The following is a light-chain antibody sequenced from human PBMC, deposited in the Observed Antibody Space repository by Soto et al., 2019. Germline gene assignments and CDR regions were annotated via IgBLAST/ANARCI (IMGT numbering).Light chain of an antibody. CDR2: EVS. CDR3: SSYTSSSTGV. Sequence: QYALTQPASVSGSPGQSITISCTGNSSDVGGYNYVSWYQQHPGKAPKLMIYEVSNRPSGVSNRFSGSKSGNTASLTISGLQAEDEADYYCSSYTSSSTGVFGGGTKLTVL. J-gene: IGLJ3*02. CDR1: SSDVGGYNY. V-gene: IGLV2-14*01.